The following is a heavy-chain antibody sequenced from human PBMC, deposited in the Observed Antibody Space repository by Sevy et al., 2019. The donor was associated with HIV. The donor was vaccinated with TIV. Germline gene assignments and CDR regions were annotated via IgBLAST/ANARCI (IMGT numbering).Heavy chain of an antibody. CDR1: GFSFSSFW. Sequence: GESLKISCAASGFSFSSFWMSWVRQSPGKGLEWVANIKEDGSEKYYVDSVKGRFTISRDNAKNSLYLQMNSLRAVDTAVYYCAREGQWSHPGDYWGQGTLVTVSS. V-gene: IGHV3-7*01. D-gene: IGHD2-15*01. J-gene: IGHJ4*02. CDR2: IKEDGSEK. CDR3: AREGQWSHPGDY.